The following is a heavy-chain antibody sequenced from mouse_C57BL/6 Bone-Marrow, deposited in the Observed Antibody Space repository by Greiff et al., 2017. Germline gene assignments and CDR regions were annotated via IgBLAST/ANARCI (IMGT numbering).Heavy chain of an antibody. CDR1: GYTFTSYW. D-gene: IGHD1-1*01. CDR3: ATTTVDYFDY. J-gene: IGHJ2*01. V-gene: IGHV1-61*01. Sequence: QVQLQQPGAELVRPGSSVKLSCKASGYTFTSYWLDWVKQRPGQGLEWIGNIYPSDSETHYNQKFKDKATLTVEKSSSTAYMQLSSLTSEDSAVYYGATTTVDYFDYWGQGTTLTVSS. CDR2: IYPSDSET.